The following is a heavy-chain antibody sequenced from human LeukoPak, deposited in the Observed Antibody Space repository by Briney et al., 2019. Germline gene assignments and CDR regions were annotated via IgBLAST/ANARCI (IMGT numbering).Heavy chain of an antibody. Sequence: GGSLRLSCAASGFTFSSYEMNWVRQAPGKGLEWVSYISSSGSTIYYADSVKGRFTISRDNAKNSLYLQMNSLRAEDTAVYYCESMGIAVAGGNFDYWGQGTLVTVSS. J-gene: IGHJ4*02. CDR3: ESMGIAVAGGNFDY. D-gene: IGHD6-19*01. V-gene: IGHV3-48*03. CDR1: GFTFSSYE. CDR2: ISSSGSTI.